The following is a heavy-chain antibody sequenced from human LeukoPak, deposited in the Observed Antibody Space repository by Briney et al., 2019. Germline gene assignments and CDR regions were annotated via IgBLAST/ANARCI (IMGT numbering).Heavy chain of an antibody. CDR3: ARGGVDYYGSGTYYLMYYFDY. D-gene: IGHD3-10*01. Sequence: GGSLRLSCVASGFTVSSNYMSWVRQAPGKGLEWVSGISGSGDATYYADSVKGRFTISRDDPHNTLYLQMNSLRAEDTAVYFCARGGVDYYGSGTYYLMYYFDYWGQGALVTVSS. CDR1: GFTVSSNY. V-gene: IGHV3-23*01. CDR2: ISGSGDAT. J-gene: IGHJ4*02.